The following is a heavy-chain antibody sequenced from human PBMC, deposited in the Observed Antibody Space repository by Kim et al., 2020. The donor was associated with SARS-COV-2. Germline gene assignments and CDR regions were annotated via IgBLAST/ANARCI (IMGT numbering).Heavy chain of an antibody. CDR3: ARQDILGYCISTSCYGYY. CDR2: IYSRGRT. CDR1: GGSISSSSYY. D-gene: IGHD2-2*01. J-gene: IGHJ4*02. Sequence: SETLSLTCPVSGGSISSSSYYWGWIRQPPGKVLEWIVSIYSRGRTYYNPSLKSRVTISVDTSKNQFSLKLSSVTAADTAVYYCARQDILGYCISTSCYGYYWGQGTLVTVSS. V-gene: IGHV4-39*01.